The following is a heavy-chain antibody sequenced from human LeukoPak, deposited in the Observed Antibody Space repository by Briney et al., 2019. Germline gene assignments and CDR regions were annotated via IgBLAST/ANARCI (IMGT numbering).Heavy chain of an antibody. CDR3: AKEGLNIATRDFFDS. CDR2: ISHSSSTI. CDR1: GFTFSSYS. V-gene: IGHV3-48*01. D-gene: IGHD6-6*01. Sequence: QPGGSLRLSCAASGFTFSSYSMNWVRQAPGKGLEWVSYISHSSSTIYYADSVKGRFTISRDNAKKSLYLQMNSLRAEDSGVYYCAKEGLNIATRDFFDSWGQGTLVTVSS. J-gene: IGHJ4*02.